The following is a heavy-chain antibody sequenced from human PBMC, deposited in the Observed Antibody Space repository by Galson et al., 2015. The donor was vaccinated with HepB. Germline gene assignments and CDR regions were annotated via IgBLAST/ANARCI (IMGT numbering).Heavy chain of an antibody. Sequence: SLRLSCAASGFTVSSNYMSWVRQAPGKGLEWVSVIYSGGSTYYADSVKGRFTISRDNSKNTLYLQMNSLRAEDTAVYYCARVGMKYYDSSGPGDYWGQGTLVTVSS. CDR3: ARVGMKYYDSSGPGDY. V-gene: IGHV3-66*01. D-gene: IGHD3-22*01. J-gene: IGHJ4*02. CDR1: GFTVSSNY. CDR2: IYSGGST.